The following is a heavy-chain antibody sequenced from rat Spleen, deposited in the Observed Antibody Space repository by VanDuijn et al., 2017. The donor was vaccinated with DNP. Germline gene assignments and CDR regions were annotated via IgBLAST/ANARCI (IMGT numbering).Heavy chain of an antibody. V-gene: IGHV5-7*01. CDR2: ISYNGGTP. D-gene: IGHD1-2*01. CDR3: ATGSSYGFAN. J-gene: IGHJ3*01. Sequence: EVLLVESDGGLVQPGRSLKLSCAVSGFTFSDYYMAWVRQAPAKGLEWVATISYNGGTPYYRDSVKGRFTISRDNAQSTLYLQMDSLRSEDTATYYCATGSSYGFANWGQGTLVTVSS. CDR1: GFTFSDYY.